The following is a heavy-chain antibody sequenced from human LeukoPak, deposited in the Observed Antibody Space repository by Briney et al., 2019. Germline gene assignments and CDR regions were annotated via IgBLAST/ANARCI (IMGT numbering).Heavy chain of an antibody. CDR3: AASWSYQNWFDP. CDR1: AVSISDYY. Sequence: SETLSLTCTVSAVSISDYYWSWNRQTPGKGLEWIGYIHNSGNTNYNPSLKSRVTISVDTSKNQFSLQLSSVTAADAAVYYCAASWSYQNWFDPWGQGTLVTVSS. D-gene: IGHD2-15*01. J-gene: IGHJ5*02. V-gene: IGHV4-59*01. CDR2: IHNSGNT.